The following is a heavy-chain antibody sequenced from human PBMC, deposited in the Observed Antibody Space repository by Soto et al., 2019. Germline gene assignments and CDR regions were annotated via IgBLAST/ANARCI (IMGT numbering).Heavy chain of an antibody. Sequence: EVQLLESGGGLVQPGGSLRLSCAASGFTFSSYAMSWVRQAPGKGLEWVSAISGSGGSTYYADSVKGRFTISRDNSKNTLYLQMNSLRAEYTAVYYCAKDPSNVLLWFGELSGWFDPWGQGTLVTVSS. J-gene: IGHJ5*02. D-gene: IGHD3-10*01. V-gene: IGHV3-23*01. CDR3: AKDPSNVLLWFGELSGWFDP. CDR1: GFTFSSYA. CDR2: ISGSGGST.